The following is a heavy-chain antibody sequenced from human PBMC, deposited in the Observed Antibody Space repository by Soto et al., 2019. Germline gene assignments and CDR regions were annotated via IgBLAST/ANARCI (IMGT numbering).Heavy chain of an antibody. D-gene: IGHD1-26*01. CDR2: MNDDGDSP. CDR3: ARGTGYSGY. CDR1: GFTFSSFA. J-gene: IGHJ4*02. V-gene: IGHV3-23*01. Sequence: EVQLLESGGGLVQPGGSLRLSCAASGFTFSSFAMSWVRQAPGKGLEWVSGMNDDGDSPYYADSVKGRFTISRDNSRNTLYLQMNSLRAEDTAVYYCARGTGYSGYWGQGTLVTVSS.